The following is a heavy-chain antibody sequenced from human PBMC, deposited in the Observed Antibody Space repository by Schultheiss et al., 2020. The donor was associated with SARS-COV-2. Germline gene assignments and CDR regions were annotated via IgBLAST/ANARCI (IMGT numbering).Heavy chain of an antibody. CDR3: ARSHTGGYGMDV. Sequence: GGSLRLSCAASGFTFDDYAMHWVRQAPGKGLEWVLGISWNSGSIGYADSVKGRFTISRDNAKNTLYLQMNSLRAEDTAVYYCARSHTGGYGMDVWGQGTTVTVSS. CDR2: ISWNSGSI. V-gene: IGHV3-9*01. CDR1: GFTFDDYA. J-gene: IGHJ6*02. D-gene: IGHD2-8*02.